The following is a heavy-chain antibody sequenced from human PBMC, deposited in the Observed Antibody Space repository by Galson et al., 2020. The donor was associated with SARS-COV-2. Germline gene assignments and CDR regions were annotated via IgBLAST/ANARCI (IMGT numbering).Heavy chain of an antibody. J-gene: IGHJ6*02. D-gene: IGHD3-16*01. CDR3: ARPSGGGYYYGMDV. CDR1: GFTFSSYA. Sequence: GESLKISCAASGFTFSSYAMHWVRQAPGKGLEWVAVISYDGSNKYYADSVKGRFTISRDNSKNTLYLQMNSLRAEDTAVYYCARPSGGGYYYGMDVWGQGTTVTVSS. CDR2: ISYDGSNK. V-gene: IGHV3-30-3*01.